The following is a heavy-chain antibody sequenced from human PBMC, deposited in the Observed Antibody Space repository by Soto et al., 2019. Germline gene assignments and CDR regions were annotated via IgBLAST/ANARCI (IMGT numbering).Heavy chain of an antibody. CDR2: IRSKAYGGTT. V-gene: IGHV3-49*04. J-gene: IGHJ4*02. CDR1: GFTFGDYA. Sequence: PGGSLRLSCTASGFTFGDYAMSWVRQAPGKGLEWVGFIRSKAYGGTTQYAASVKGRFTISRDDSKDIAYLQMNSLKTEDTAVYYCTREPYYSDSSGFYHYYFDYWGQGTLVTAPQ. CDR3: TREPYYSDSSGFYHYYFDY. D-gene: IGHD3-22*01.